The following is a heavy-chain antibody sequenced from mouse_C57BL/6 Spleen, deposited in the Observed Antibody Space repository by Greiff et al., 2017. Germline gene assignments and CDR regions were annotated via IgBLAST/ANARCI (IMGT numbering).Heavy chain of an antibody. CDR1: GYTFTDYN. CDR2: INPTNGGT. V-gene: IGHV1-22*01. Sequence: EVQVVESGPELVKPGASVKMSCKASGYTFTDYNMHWVKQSHGKSLEWIGYINPTNGGTSYNQKFKGKATLTVNKSSSTAYMELRSLTSEDSAVYYCARLYYFYYFDYWGQGTTLTVP. D-gene: IGHD2-1*01. J-gene: IGHJ2*01. CDR3: ARLYYFYYFDY.